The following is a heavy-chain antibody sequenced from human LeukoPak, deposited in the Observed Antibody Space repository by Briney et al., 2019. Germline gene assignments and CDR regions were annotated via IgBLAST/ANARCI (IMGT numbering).Heavy chain of an antibody. D-gene: IGHD6-6*01. V-gene: IGHV4-4*02. CDR1: GGSISSSNW. CDR2: IYHSGST. J-gene: IGHJ5*02. Sequence: ASETLSLTCAVSGGSISSSNWWSWVRQPPGKGLEWIGEIYHSGSTNYNPSLKSRVTISVDTSKNQFSLKLSSVTAADTAVYYCAREIRVQQLGSHNWFDPWGQGTLVTVSS. CDR3: AREIRVQQLGSHNWFDP.